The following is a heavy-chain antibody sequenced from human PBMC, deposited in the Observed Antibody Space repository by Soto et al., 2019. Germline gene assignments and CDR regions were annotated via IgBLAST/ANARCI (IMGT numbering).Heavy chain of an antibody. CDR1: GYTFTSYG. D-gene: IGHD4-17*01. J-gene: IGHJ4*02. CDR3: ARDPAVTTVARVYYFYY. CDR2: ISAYNGNT. V-gene: IGHV1-18*01. Sequence: ASVKVSCKASGYTFTSYGISWVRQAPGQGLEWMGWISAYNGNTNYAQKLQGRVTMTTDTSTSTAYMELRSLRSDDTAVYYCARDPAVTTVARVYYFYYWGQGTLVTVSS.